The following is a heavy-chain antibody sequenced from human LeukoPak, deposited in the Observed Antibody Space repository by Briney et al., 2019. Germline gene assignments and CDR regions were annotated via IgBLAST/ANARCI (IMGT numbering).Heavy chain of an antibody. Sequence: PGGSLRLSCAVSGFTFSDHYMDWVRQAPGKALEGVGHSRSKAKRYTTAYAASVTGRFTISRDDSKNSLYLQMNSLKTEDTAVYYRARAQYGSYFQSGGYDIWGQGTMVTVSS. D-gene: IGHD1-26*01. CDR1: GFTFSDHY. CDR2: SRSKAKRYTT. CDR3: ARAQYGSYFQSGGYDI. J-gene: IGHJ3*02. V-gene: IGHV3-72*01.